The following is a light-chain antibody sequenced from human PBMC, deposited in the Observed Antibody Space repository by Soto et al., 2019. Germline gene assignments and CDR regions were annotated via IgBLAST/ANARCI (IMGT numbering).Light chain of an antibody. CDR3: MQTLQTPRT. CDR1: QSLLHSNGYNY. J-gene: IGKJ1*01. CDR2: LGS. Sequence: DIVMTQSPLSLPVTPGEPASISCRSSQSLLHSNGYNYLDWYLQKPGQSPQLLIYLGSNRASGVXDXXSGSGSGTDFTLKISRVEAADVGVYYCMQTLQTPRTFGQGTKVEIK. V-gene: IGKV2-28*01.